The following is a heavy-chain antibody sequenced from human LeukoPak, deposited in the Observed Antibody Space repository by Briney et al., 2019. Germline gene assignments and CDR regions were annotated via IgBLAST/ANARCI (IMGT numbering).Heavy chain of an antibody. J-gene: IGHJ3*01. V-gene: IGHV3-30*02. CDR2: IRYDGSDN. D-gene: IGHD3-10*01. CDR3: ARKGNAFDF. CDR1: GFTFSSYG. Sequence: GGSLRLSCAASGFTFSSYGMHWVRQAPGMGLEWVAFIRYDGSDNYYADSLKGRFIISRDNTKNSLYLQMDSLRAEDTAVYYCARKGNAFDFWGQGTMVTVSS.